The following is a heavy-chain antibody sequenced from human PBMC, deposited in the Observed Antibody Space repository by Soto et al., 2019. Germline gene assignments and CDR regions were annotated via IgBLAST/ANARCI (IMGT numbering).Heavy chain of an antibody. CDR3: AREGQAPYYYYGMDV. Sequence: ASVKVSCQASGYTFTGYYMHWVRQAPGQGLEWMGWINPNSGGTNYAQKFQGWVTMTRDTSISTAYMELSRLRSDDTAVYYCAREGQAPYYYYGMDVWGQGTAVTVSS. CDR1: GYTFTGYY. CDR2: INPNSGGT. V-gene: IGHV1-2*04. J-gene: IGHJ6*02.